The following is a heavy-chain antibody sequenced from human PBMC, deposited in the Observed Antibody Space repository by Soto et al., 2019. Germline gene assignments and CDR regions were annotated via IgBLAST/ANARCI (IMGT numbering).Heavy chain of an antibody. CDR3: AHRAYFDSGTQFDD. Sequence: QITLKESGPTLVKPTQTLTLTCTFSGFSLSTSGVGVGWIRQPPGKALEWLAIIYWDDEKRYSPSPKTRPTVTKDTSKNQVVLTNTNLDPVDTATYYCAHRAYFDSGTQFDDWGQGTLVSVSS. V-gene: IGHV2-5*02. J-gene: IGHJ4*02. CDR1: GFSLSTSGVG. CDR2: IYWDDEK. D-gene: IGHD3-10*01.